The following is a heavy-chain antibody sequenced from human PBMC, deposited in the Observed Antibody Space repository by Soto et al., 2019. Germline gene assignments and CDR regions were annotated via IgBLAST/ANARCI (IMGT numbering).Heavy chain of an antibody. D-gene: IGHD6-19*01. CDR2: IIPIFGTA. CDR1: GGTFSSYA. CDR3: ARDPSVLYSSGWYAAFDI. V-gene: IGHV1-69*06. Sequence: QVQLVQSGAEVKKPGSSVKVSCKASGGTFSSYAISWVRQAPGQGLEWMGGIIPIFGTANYAQKFQGRVKITADKSTSTAYMELSSLRSEDTAVYYCARDPSVLYSSGWYAAFDIWGQGTMVTVSS. J-gene: IGHJ3*02.